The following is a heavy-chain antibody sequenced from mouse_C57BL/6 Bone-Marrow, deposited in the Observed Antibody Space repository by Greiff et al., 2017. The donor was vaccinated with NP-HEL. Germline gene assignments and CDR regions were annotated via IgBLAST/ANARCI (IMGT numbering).Heavy chain of an antibody. CDR3: ARFCDYDEGGFDY. CDR2: IYPGDGDT. CDR1: GYAFSSSW. J-gene: IGHJ2*01. D-gene: IGHD2-4*01. V-gene: IGHV1-82*01. Sequence: VQLQQSGPELVKPGASVKISCKASGYAFSSSWMNWVKQRPGKGLEWIGRIYPGDGDTNYNGKFKGKATLTADKSSSTAYMQLSSLTSGDSAVYFCARFCDYDEGGFDYWGQGTTLTVSS.